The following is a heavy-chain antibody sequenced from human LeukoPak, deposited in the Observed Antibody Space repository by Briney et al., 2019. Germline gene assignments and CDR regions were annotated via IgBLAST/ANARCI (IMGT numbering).Heavy chain of an antibody. CDR2: IYHSGST. J-gene: IGHJ4*02. Sequence: PSETLSLTCSVSGGFNTHYYWTWIRQPPGKGLELIGYIYHSGSTNYNPSLNSRVTISVDTSKNHFSLKLSSVTAADTAVYYCARWDDSAWAFGSWGPGILVTVSS. V-gene: IGHV4-59*01. CDR3: ARWDDSAWAFGS. CDR1: GGFNTHYY. D-gene: IGHD6-19*01.